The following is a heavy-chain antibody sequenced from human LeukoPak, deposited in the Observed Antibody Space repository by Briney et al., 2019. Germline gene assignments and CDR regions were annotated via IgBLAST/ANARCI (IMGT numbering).Heavy chain of an antibody. D-gene: IGHD3-22*01. CDR3: ARGDYYDSSGYYL. J-gene: IGHJ5*02. V-gene: IGHV4-31*03. CDR2: IYYSGST. CDR1: GGSISSSSYY. Sequence: SETLSLTCTVSGGSISSSSYYWGWIRQPPGKGLEWIGYIYYSGSTYYNPSLKSRVTISVDTSKNQFSLKLSSVTAADTAVYYCARGDYYDSSGYYLWGQGTLVTVSS.